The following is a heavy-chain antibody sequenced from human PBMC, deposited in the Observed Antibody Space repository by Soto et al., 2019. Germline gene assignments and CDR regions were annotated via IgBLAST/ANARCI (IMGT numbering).Heavy chain of an antibody. CDR1: GGSLSGYY. D-gene: IGHD1-26*01. Sequence: LSLTCAGRGGSLSGYYWSWFHQPPGKGLEWIGEINHSGSTNYNPSLKSRVTISVDTSKNQFSLKLSSVTAADTALYYCSRTAREIVGASVDPWGQGTLVTVSS. J-gene: IGHJ5*02. V-gene: IGHV4-34*01. CDR2: INHSGST. CDR3: SRTAREIVGASVDP.